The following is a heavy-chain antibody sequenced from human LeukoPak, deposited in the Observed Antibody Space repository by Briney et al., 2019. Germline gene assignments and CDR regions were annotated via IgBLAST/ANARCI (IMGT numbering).Heavy chain of an antibody. V-gene: IGHV3-9*01. Sequence: GGSLRLSCAASGFTFDDYAMHWVQQAPGKGLEWVSGISWNSGSIGYADSVKGRFTTSRDNAKNSLYLQMNSLRAEDTAVYYCARGGYSYGLSGYDREDYYYYMDVWGKGTTVTVSS. D-gene: IGHD5-18*01. CDR2: ISWNSGSI. J-gene: IGHJ6*03. CDR3: ARGGYSYGLSGYDREDYYYYMDV. CDR1: GFTFDDYA.